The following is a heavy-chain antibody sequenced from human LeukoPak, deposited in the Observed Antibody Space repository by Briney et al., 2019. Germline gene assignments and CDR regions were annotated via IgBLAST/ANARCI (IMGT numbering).Heavy chain of an antibody. J-gene: IGHJ4*02. V-gene: IGHV4-59*01. CDR3: ARGQGGNYYLNYFDY. D-gene: IGHD1-26*01. CDR1: GGSFSTYY. Sequence: SETLSLTCTVTGGSFSTYYCSWIRQPPGKGLEWIGHFYYSGSTNYNPSLKSRVTISVDTSRNQFSLKLTSVTAADTAVYYCARGQGGNYYLNYFDYWGQGALVTVSS. CDR2: FYYSGST.